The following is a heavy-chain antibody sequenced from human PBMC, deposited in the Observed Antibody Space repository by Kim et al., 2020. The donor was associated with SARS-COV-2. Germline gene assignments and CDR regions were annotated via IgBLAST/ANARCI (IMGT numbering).Heavy chain of an antibody. Sequence: KYYADPVKGLLTISRNNSKNTLYLQINTLRAENTAVYYCARILIESAFDIWGQGTMVTVSS. V-gene: IGHV3-33*01. CDR3: ARILIESAFDI. CDR2: K. J-gene: IGHJ3*02. D-gene: IGHD2-15*01.